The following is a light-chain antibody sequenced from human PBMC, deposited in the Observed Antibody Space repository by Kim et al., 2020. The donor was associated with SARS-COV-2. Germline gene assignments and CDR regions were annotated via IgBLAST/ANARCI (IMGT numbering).Light chain of an antibody. CDR1: NIGSKN. V-gene: IGLV3-21*04. CDR3: QVWDSSSDHWV. Sequence: APGKTARITCGGNNIGSKNVHWYQEKPGQAPVLVIYYDNDRPSGIPERFSGSNSGNTATLTISRVEAGDEADYYCQVWDSSSDHWVFGGGTQLTVL. CDR2: YDN. J-gene: IGLJ3*02.